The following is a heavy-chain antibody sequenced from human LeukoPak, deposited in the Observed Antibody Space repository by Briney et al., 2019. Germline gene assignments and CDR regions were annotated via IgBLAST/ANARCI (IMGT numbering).Heavy chain of an antibody. V-gene: IGHV3-30*02. J-gene: IGHJ3*02. Sequence: PGGSLRLSCAASGFTFSSYAIHWVRLAPGKGLEWVSFIRYDGSNEYYADSVKGRFAISRDNFKNTAYLQMNSLRGEDTAVYYCAKGRSSTSSLNALDIWGQGTLVTVSS. CDR3: AKGRSSTSSLNALDI. D-gene: IGHD6-13*01. CDR2: IRYDGSNE. CDR1: GFTFSSYA.